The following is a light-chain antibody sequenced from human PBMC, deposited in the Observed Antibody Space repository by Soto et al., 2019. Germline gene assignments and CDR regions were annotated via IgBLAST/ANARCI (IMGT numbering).Light chain of an antibody. J-gene: IGLJ1*01. CDR1: SSNIGAGYD. V-gene: IGLV1-40*01. Sequence: QSVLTQPPSVSGAPGQRVTISCTGSSSNIGAGYDVHWYQQLPGTAPKLLIYGNNNRPSGVPDRFSGSKSGTSASLAVTGSQAADEADYYCQSYAAGLSGVYGFGTGTRVTVL. CDR2: GNN. CDR3: QSYAAGLSGVYG.